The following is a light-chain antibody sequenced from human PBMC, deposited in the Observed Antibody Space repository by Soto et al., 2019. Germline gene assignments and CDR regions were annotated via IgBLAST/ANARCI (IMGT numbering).Light chain of an antibody. CDR1: QSISSW. CDR2: DAS. J-gene: IGKJ1*01. V-gene: IGKV1-5*01. Sequence: DIQMTQSPSTLSASVGDRVTITCRASQSISSWLAWYQQKPWKAPKLLIYDASSLESGVPSRFSGSGSGTEFTLTISSLQPDDFATYYCQHHGTFGQGTKVEIK. CDR3: QHHGT.